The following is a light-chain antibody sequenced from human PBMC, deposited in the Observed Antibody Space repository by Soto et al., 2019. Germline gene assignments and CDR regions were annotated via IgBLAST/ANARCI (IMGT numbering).Light chain of an antibody. CDR1: QSVLYSSNNKNY. CDR2: WAS. V-gene: IGKV4-1*01. J-gene: IGKJ3*01. CDR3: QQYYSTPPT. Sequence: DIVMTQSPDSLAVSLGERATINCKSSQSVLYSSNNKNYLAWYQQKQGQPPKLLIYWASTRESGVPDRFRGSGSGTDFTLTISSLQAEDVAVYYCQQYYSTPPTFGPGTKVDIK.